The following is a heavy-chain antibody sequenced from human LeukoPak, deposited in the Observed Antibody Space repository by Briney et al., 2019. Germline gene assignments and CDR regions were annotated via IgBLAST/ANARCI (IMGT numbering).Heavy chain of an antibody. CDR1: GGSLSSYY. CDR2: IYKGGST. D-gene: IGHD3-22*01. CDR3: ARDEYYYDSSGRHSFDY. J-gene: IGHJ4*02. V-gene: IGHV4-4*07. Sequence: SETLSLTCTVSGGSLSSYYWSWLRPPAGKGLEWIGRIYKGGSTNYNAYLKSRVTMSVDTSRNQFSLKLSSVTAADTAVYYCARDEYYYDSSGRHSFDYWGQGTLVTVSS.